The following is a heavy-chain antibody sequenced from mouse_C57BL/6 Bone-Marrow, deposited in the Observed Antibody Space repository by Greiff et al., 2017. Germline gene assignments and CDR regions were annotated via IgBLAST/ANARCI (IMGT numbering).Heavy chain of an antibody. CDR3: ARDSNYVFYAMDY. CDR2: IYPGSGST. J-gene: IGHJ4*01. Sequence: VQLQQPGAELVKPGASVKMSCKASGYTFTSYWITWVKQRPGQGLEWIGDIYPGSGSTNYNEKFKSKATLTVDTSSSTAYMQLSSLTSEDSAVYYCARDSNYVFYAMDYWGQGTSVTVSS. CDR1: GYTFTSYW. D-gene: IGHD2-5*01. V-gene: IGHV1-55*01.